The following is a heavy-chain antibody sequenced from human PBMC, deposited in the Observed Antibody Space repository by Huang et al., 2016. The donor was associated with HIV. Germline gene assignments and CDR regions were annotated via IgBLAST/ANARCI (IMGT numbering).Heavy chain of an antibody. J-gene: IGHJ4*02. CDR1: GGTLRSYA. CDR2: IITRFGTA. CDR3: ARDYFDDRLLGFDH. D-gene: IGHD3-22*01. V-gene: IGHV1-69*13. Sequence: QVQLVQSGAEVKKPGSSVKVSCKASGGTLRSYAISWVRQAHGQGLEWMGGIITRFGTANYAQRFQGRVTLTADESTSTVYMELRSLRFEDTAVYYCARDYFDDRLLGFDHWGLGTLVTISS.